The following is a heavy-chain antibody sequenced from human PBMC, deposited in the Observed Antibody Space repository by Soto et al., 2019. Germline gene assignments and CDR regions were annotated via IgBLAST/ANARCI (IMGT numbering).Heavy chain of an antibody. Sequence: LRLSCAASGFTFSSYSMNWVRQAPGKGLEWVSSISSSSSYIYYADSVKGRFTISRDNAKNSLYLQMNSLRAEDTAVYYCARDKAVAGTGWFDPWGQGTLVTVSS. CDR3: ARDKAVAGTGWFDP. V-gene: IGHV3-21*01. J-gene: IGHJ5*02. D-gene: IGHD6-19*01. CDR2: ISSSSSYI. CDR1: GFTFSSYS.